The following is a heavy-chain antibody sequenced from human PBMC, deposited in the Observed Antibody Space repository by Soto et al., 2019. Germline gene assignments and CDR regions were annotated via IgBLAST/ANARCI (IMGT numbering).Heavy chain of an antibody. Sequence: ASVKVSCKASGYTFTGYYMHWVRQAPGQGLEWMGWINPNSGGTNYAQKFQGWVTMTRDTSISTADMELSRLRSDDTAVYYCARHLIGITGTPEDYYYYGMDVWGQGTTVTVSS. CDR1: GYTFTGYY. J-gene: IGHJ6*02. CDR2: INPNSGGT. CDR3: ARHLIGITGTPEDYYYYGMDV. D-gene: IGHD1-20*01. V-gene: IGHV1-2*04.